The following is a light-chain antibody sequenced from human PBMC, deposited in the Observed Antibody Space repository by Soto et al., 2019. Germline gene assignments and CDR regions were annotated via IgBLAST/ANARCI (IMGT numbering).Light chain of an antibody. Sequence: SYELTQPSSVSVSPGQTARITCSGDVLAKNYARWFQQKPGQAPVLVIYKDTERTSGIPERFSGSSSGTTVTLTISGAHVEDEADYYCYSAADNNRVFGGGTKLTVL. J-gene: IGLJ2*01. CDR1: VLAKNY. CDR2: KDT. CDR3: YSAADNNRV. V-gene: IGLV3-27*01.